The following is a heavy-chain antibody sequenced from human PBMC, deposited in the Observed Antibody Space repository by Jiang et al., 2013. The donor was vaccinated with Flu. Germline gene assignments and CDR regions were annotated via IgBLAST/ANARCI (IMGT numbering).Heavy chain of an antibody. J-gene: IGHJ3*02. Sequence: VQLLESGGGLVQPGGSLRLSCAASGFTFSSYAMSWVRQAPGKGLEWVSAISGSGGSTYYADSVKGRFTISRDNSKNTLYLQMNSLRAEDTAVYYCAAPKRVDDYGDYLDAFDIWGQGTMVTVSS. CDR1: GFTFSSYA. V-gene: IGHV3-23*01. D-gene: IGHD4-17*01. CDR2: ISGSGGST. CDR3: AAPKRVDDYGDYLDAFDI.